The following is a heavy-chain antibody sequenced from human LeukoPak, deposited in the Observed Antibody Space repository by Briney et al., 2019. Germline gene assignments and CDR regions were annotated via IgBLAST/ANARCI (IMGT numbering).Heavy chain of an antibody. J-gene: IGHJ4*02. CDR1: GFTFSNYW. V-gene: IGHV3-7*03. CDR2: IKDVGSEK. CDR3: AKDRGGSYTLSLDY. D-gene: IGHD1-26*01. Sequence: PGGSLRLSCAASGFTFSNYWIHWVRQAPGKGLEWVAGIKDVGSEKYYVDSVKGRFTISRDNAKNSLYLQMNSLRAEDTAVYYCAKDRGGSYTLSLDYWGQGTLVTVSS.